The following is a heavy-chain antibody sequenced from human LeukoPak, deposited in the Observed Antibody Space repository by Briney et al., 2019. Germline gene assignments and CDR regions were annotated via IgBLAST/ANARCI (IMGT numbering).Heavy chain of an antibody. CDR3: ATDQGLTHSSPFDY. CDR1: GFTFSSYG. V-gene: IGHV3-33*01. Sequence: PGRSLRLSCAASGFTFSSYGMHWVRQAPGKGLEWVAVIWYDGSNKYYGDSVKGRFTISRDNSKNTLYLQMNSLRAEDTAVYYCATDQGLTHSSPFDYWGQGTLVTVSS. D-gene: IGHD6-13*01. J-gene: IGHJ4*02. CDR2: IWYDGSNK.